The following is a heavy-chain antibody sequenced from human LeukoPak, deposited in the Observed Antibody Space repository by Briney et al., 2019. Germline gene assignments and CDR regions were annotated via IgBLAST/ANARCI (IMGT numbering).Heavy chain of an antibody. J-gene: IGHJ4*02. V-gene: IGHV1-46*01. CDR2: INPSGGST. D-gene: IGHD3-3*01. Sequence: ASVKVSCKASGYTFTTYYMHWVRQAPGQGLEWMGVINPSGGSTSYAQKFQGRVTMTRDTSTSTVYMELSSLRSEDTAVYYCASASTSHYDFWSGYYKPLGYWGQGTLVTVSS. CDR3: ASASTSHYDFWSGYYKPLGY. CDR1: GYTFTTYY.